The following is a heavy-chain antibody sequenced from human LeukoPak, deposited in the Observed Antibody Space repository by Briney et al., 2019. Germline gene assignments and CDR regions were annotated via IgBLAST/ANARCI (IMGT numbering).Heavy chain of an antibody. J-gene: IGHJ4*02. CDR3: AKDDSSGYPDY. D-gene: IGHD3-22*01. CDR2: ISWDGGST. CDR1: GFTFDDYT. V-gene: IGHV3-43*01. Sequence: GGSLRLSCAASGFTFDDYTTHWVRHAPGKGLEWVSLISWDGGSTYYADSVKGRFTISRDNSKNSLYLQMNSLRTEDTALYYCAKDDSSGYPDYWGQGTLVTVSS.